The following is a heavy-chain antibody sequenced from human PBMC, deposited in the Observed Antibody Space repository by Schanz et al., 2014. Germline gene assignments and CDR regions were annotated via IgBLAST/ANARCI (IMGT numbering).Heavy chain of an antibody. J-gene: IGHJ4*03. CDR3: ARGRGFYDY. Sequence: QVHLVQSGAEVHKPGASVKVSCKASGYTFTSDSMHWVRQAPGQGLEWMGMINPSGGSTTYAQKFQGRVTMTRDTSTSTVYMELSSLTSEDTAVHYCARGRGFYDYWGKGTPVTVSS. CDR1: GYTFTSDS. V-gene: IGHV1-46*01. CDR2: INPSGGST. D-gene: IGHD3-10*01.